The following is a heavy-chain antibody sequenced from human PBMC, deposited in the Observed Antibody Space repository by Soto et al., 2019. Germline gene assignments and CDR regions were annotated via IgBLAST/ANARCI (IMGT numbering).Heavy chain of an antibody. V-gene: IGHV1-8*01. J-gene: IGHJ4*02. D-gene: IGHD3-22*01. CDR2: MNPNSGNT. CDR3: AREKSSGNYNDY. Sequence: QVQLVQSGAEVKKPGASVKVSCKASGYTFTSYDINWVRQATGQGLEWMGWMNPNSGNTGNAQKFRGRVTMTRNTSISTAYMELSSLRSEDTAVYYCAREKSSGNYNDYWGQGTLVTVSS. CDR1: GYTFTSYD.